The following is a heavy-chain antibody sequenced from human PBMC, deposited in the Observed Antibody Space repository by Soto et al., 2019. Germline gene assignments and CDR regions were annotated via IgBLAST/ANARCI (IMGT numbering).Heavy chain of an antibody. CDR1: ADSVSSASFD. V-gene: IGHV4-61*01. J-gene: IGHJ5*02. D-gene: IGHD6-19*01. Sequence: PSQTLSLTCTVSADSVSSASFDWIWIRQAPGKGLEWIGFIYFSGSTNYNPALKSRVTMSLGTSKNQFSLNLRSVTPADTACYYCARVNSGRNWFDPWGQGTMVTVSS. CDR2: IYFSGST. CDR3: ARVNSGRNWFDP.